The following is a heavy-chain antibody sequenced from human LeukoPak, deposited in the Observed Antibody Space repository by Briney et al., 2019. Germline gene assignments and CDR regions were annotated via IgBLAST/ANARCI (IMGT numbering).Heavy chain of an antibody. V-gene: IGHV3-21*01. CDR2: ISSSSSYI. CDR3: ARVLNRNDVSDY. CDR1: GFTFSSYS. J-gene: IGHJ4*02. D-gene: IGHD1-20*01. Sequence: GALRLSCAASGFTFSSYSMNWVRQAPGKGLEWVSSISSSSSYIYYADSVKGRFTISRDNAKNSLYLQMNSLRAEDTAVYYCARVLNRNDVSDYWGQGTLDTVSS.